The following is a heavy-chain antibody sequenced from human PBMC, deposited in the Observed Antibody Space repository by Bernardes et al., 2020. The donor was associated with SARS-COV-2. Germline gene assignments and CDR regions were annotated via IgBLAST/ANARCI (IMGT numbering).Heavy chain of an antibody. J-gene: IGHJ6*02. D-gene: IGHD2-21*02. Sequence: SETLSLTCTVSGGSLSGSSYYWGWIRQPPGKGLEWIGSVYNGGSTYHNPSLKSRATISIETSKNQVSLRLNSVTAADTAMYFCVGSSCGIDCYIGGLRSWDYGMDVWGQGTTVTVS. V-gene: IGHV4-39*01. CDR3: VGSSCGIDCYIGGLRSWDYGMDV. CDR2: VYNGGST. CDR1: GGSLSGSSYY.